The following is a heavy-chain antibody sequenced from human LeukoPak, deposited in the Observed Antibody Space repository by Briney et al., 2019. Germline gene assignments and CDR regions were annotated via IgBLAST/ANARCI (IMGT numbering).Heavy chain of an antibody. V-gene: IGHV4-59*01. Sequence: SGPTLVNPSETLSLTCTVSGASISSYYWSWIRQPPGKGLEWIGYIYYSESTNYNPSLKSRVTISVDTSKNHFSLKLTSVTAADTAVYYCARGRVPTATWGQGTLVTVSS. J-gene: IGHJ5*02. D-gene: IGHD2-2*01. CDR1: GASISSYY. CDR3: ARGRVPTAT. CDR2: IYYSEST.